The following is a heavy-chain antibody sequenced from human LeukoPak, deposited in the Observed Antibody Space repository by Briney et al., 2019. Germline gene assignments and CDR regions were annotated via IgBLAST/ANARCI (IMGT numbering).Heavy chain of an antibody. V-gene: IGHV3-30*02. J-gene: IGHJ6*03. CDR2: IRYDGSNK. D-gene: IGHD2-15*01. CDR3: AREIVVVVETTPYYYYMDV. Sequence: GGSLRLSCAASGFTFSSYGMHWVRQAPGKGLEWVAFIRYDGSNKYYADSVKGRFTISRDNAKNSLYLQMNSLRAEDTAVYYCAREIVVVVETTPYYYYMDVWGKGTTVTVSS. CDR1: GFTFSSYG.